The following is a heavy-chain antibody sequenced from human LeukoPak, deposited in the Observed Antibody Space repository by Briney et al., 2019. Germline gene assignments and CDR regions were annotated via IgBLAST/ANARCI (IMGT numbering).Heavy chain of an antibody. CDR3: ARDLEGYCSGTSCYGWFDP. D-gene: IGHD2-2*01. CDR1: GGSISSGSYY. J-gene: IGHJ5*02. CDR2: IYTSGST. Sequence: SETLSLTCTVSGGSISSGSYYWSWIRQPAGEGLEWIGRIYTSGSTNYNPSLKSRVTISVDTSKNQFSLKLSSVTAADTAVYYCARDLEGYCSGTSCYGWFDPWGQGTLVTVPS. V-gene: IGHV4-61*02.